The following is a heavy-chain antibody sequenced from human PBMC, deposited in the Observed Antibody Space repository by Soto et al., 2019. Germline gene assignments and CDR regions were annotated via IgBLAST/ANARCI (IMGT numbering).Heavy chain of an antibody. CDR2: IYYSGST. Sequence: QLQLQESGPGLVKPSETLSLTCTVSGGSISSSSYYWGWIRQPPGKGLEWIGSIYYSGSTYYNPSLKSRVTISVDTSKNQFSLKLSSVTAADTAVYYCARQFLVVVAAGPLPDVNWFDPWGQGTLVTVSS. CDR3: ARQFLVVVAAGPLPDVNWFDP. V-gene: IGHV4-39*01. J-gene: IGHJ5*02. D-gene: IGHD2-15*01. CDR1: GGSISSSSYY.